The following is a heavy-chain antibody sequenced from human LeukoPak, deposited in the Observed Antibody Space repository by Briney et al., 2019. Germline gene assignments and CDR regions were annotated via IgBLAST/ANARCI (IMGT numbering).Heavy chain of an antibody. D-gene: IGHD3-22*01. CDR3: AKDRDSSGYYYFSEYFQH. V-gene: IGHV3-23*01. J-gene: IGHJ1*01. CDR2: ISGSGGST. CDR1: GFTFSSYA. Sequence: GMSLRLSCAASGFTFSSYAMSWVRQAPGKGLEWVSAISGSGGSTYYADSVKGRFTISRDNSKNTLYLQMNSLRAEDTAVYYCAKDRDSSGYYYFSEYFQHWGQGTLVTVSS.